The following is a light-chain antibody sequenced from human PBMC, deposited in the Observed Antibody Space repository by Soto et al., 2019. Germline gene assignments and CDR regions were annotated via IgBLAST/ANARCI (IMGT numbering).Light chain of an antibody. V-gene: IGKV3-20*01. CDR3: QKYDSAPWT. CDR2: GAS. J-gene: IGKJ1*01. CDR1: QRVSNNY. Sequence: EIVLTQSPGTLSLSPGGGATLSCRASQRVSNNYLAWYQQKPGQAPRLLIHGASSRATGIPDRFSGSGSGTDFTLTINSLQPEDVATYYCQKYDSAPWTFGQGTKVEIK.